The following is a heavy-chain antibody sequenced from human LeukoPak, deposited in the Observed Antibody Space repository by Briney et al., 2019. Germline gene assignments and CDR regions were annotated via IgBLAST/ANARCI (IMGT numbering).Heavy chain of an antibody. J-gene: IGHJ4*02. CDR1: GASISSYY. D-gene: IGHD3-10*01. CDR3: ARESLYYFDY. CDR2: IYYSGST. V-gene: IGHV4-59*08. Sequence: SETLSLTCTVSGASISSYYWSWIRQPPGKGLEWIGYIYYSGSTNYNPSLKSRVTISVDTSKNQFSLKLSSVTAADTAVCYCARESLYYFDYWGQGTLVTVSS.